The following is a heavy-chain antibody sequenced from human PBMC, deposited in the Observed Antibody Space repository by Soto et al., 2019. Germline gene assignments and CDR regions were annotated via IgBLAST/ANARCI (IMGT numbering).Heavy chain of an antibody. CDR1: GGSVSSGSYY. Sequence: QVQLQESGPGLVKPSETLSLTCTVSGGSVSSGSYYWSWIRQPPGKGLEWIGYIYYSGSTNYNPSLKSRVPISVDTSKNRFSLKLSSVTAADTAVYYCAREGGVDYDILTGYYRVAYFQHWGQGTLVTVSS. J-gene: IGHJ1*01. V-gene: IGHV4-61*01. CDR3: AREGGVDYDILTGYYRVAYFQH. D-gene: IGHD3-9*01. CDR2: IYYSGST.